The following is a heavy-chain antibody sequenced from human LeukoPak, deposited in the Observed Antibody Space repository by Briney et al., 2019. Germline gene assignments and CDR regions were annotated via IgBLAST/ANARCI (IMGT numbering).Heavy chain of an antibody. D-gene: IGHD4-23*01. J-gene: IGHJ5*02. Sequence: ASVKVSCKASGYTFTSYGISWVRQAPGQGLEWMGWISAYNGNTNYAQRLQGRVTMTTDTSTSTAYMELSSLKSDDTAVYYCARDNSMHERGWWFDPWGQGTLVTVSS. CDR3: ARDNSMHERGWWFDP. V-gene: IGHV1-18*01. CDR1: GYTFTSYG. CDR2: ISAYNGNT.